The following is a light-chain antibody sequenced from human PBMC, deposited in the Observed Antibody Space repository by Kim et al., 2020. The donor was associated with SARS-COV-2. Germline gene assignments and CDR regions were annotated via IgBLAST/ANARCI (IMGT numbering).Light chain of an antibody. CDR3: EQSTSWPLT. V-gene: IGKV3-11*01. CDR1: QGVSSH. CDR2: DAS. Sequence: EIVLTQSPATLSVSPGERATLSCRASQGVSSHLAWYQQKPGQGPRLLIYDASNRATGIPARFSGSGSGTDFTLTISSLEPEDFAVYYCEQSTSWPLTFGGGSKGGIK. J-gene: IGKJ4*02.